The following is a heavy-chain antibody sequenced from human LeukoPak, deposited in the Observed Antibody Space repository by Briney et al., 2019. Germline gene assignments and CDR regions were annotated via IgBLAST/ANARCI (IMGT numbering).Heavy chain of an antibody. Sequence: SVKVSCKASGGTFISYPISWVRQAPGQGLQWMGRIIPILGIANYAQKFQGRVTITADTSTSTAYMELSSLRSEDTAVCYCARVGDWNDGFYFDYWGQGTLVTVSS. CDR2: IIPILGIA. CDR3: ARVGDWNDGFYFDY. J-gene: IGHJ4*02. CDR1: GGTFISYP. V-gene: IGHV1-69*04. D-gene: IGHD1-1*01.